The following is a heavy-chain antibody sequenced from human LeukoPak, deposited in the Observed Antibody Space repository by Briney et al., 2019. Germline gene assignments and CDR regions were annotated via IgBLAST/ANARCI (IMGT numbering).Heavy chain of an antibody. Sequence: GASVKVSCKASRYTFTSYDTNWVRQATGQGLEWMGWMNPNSGNTSYAQKFQGRVTMTRNTSISTAYMELSSLTSEDTAIYYCARRNQDDDNFRLVDCWGQGILVTVSS. V-gene: IGHV1-8*01. D-gene: IGHD5-24*01. CDR1: RYTFTSYD. CDR3: ARRNQDDDNFRLVDC. J-gene: IGHJ4*02. CDR2: MNPNSGNT.